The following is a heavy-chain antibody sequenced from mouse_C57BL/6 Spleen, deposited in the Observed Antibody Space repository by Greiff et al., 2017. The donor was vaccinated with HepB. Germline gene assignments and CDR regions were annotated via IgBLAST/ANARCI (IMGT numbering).Heavy chain of an antibody. D-gene: IGHD2-4*01. Sequence: EVQLVESGEGLVKPGGSLKLSCAASGFTFSSYAMSWVRQTPEKRLEWVAYISSGGDYIYYADTVKGRFTISSDNARNTLYLQVSSLKSEDTAMYYCTRGGGYDYDQAWFAYWGQGTLVTVSA. V-gene: IGHV5-9-1*02. CDR3: TRGGGYDYDQAWFAY. J-gene: IGHJ3*01. CDR1: GFTFSSYA. CDR2: ISSGGDYI.